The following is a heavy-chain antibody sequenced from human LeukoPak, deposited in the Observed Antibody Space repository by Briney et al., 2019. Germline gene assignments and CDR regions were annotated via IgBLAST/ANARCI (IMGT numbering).Heavy chain of an antibody. J-gene: IGHJ5*02. CDR2: ISSSGSTI. CDR3: ARESPYGGNSVNP. V-gene: IGHV3-11*01. CDR1: GFTFSDYY. D-gene: IGHD4-23*01. Sequence: TGGSLRLSCAASGFTFSDYYMSWIRQAPGKGLEWVSYISSSGSTIYYADSVKGRFTISRDNAKNSLYLQMNSLRAEDTAVYYCARESPYGGNSVNPWGQGTLVTVSS.